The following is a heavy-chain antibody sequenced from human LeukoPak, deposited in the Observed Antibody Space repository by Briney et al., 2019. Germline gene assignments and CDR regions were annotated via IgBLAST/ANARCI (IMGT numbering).Heavy chain of an antibody. CDR3: AREGAITIFGVVTPYFDY. CDR2: IYYSGST. Sequence: PSETLSLTCTVSGGSISSSSYYWGWIRQPPGKGLEWIGSIYYSGSTYYNPSLKSRVTISVDTSKNQFSLKLSSVTAADTAVYYCAREGAITIFGVVTPYFDYWGQGTLVTVSS. CDR1: GGSISSSSYY. J-gene: IGHJ4*02. V-gene: IGHV4-39*02. D-gene: IGHD3-3*01.